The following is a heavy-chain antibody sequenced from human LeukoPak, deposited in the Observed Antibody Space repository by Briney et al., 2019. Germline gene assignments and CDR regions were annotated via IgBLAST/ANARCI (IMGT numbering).Heavy chain of an antibody. CDR1: GYTFTSYY. Sequence: ASVKVSCKASGYTFTSYYMHWVRQAPGQGLEWMGIIDPSGGSTSYAQKFQGRVTITTDESTSTAYMELSSLRSEDTAVYYCARGAPARYSYGLYYFDYWGQGTLVTVSS. CDR3: ARGAPARYSYGLYYFDY. V-gene: IGHV1-46*01. J-gene: IGHJ4*02. CDR2: IDPSGGST. D-gene: IGHD5-18*01.